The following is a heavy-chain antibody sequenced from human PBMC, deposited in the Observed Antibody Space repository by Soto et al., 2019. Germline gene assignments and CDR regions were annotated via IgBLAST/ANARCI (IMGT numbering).Heavy chain of an antibody. J-gene: IGHJ5*02. V-gene: IGHV4-30-2*01. Sequence: LSLTCAVSGGSISSGGYSWSWIRQPPGKGLEWIGYIYHSGSTYYNPSLKSRVTISVDRSKNQFSLKLSSVTAADTAVYYCARGVGDFWSGYSRSWFDPWGQGTLVTVSS. CDR3: ARGVGDFWSGYSRSWFDP. CDR2: IYHSGST. CDR1: GGSISSGGYS. D-gene: IGHD3-3*01.